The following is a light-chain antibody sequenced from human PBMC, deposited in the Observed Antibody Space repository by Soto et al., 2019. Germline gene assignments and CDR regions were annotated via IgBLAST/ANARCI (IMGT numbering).Light chain of an antibody. J-gene: IGKJ5*01. V-gene: IGKV3-15*01. Sequence: EIVMTQSPATLSVSPGERATISCRASQSVTSNLAWYQQKPGQAPRLLIYGASTRATGIPARFSGSGSGTELTLTISSLQAEDFAVYYCQQYNNWPPTFGQGTRLEIK. CDR2: GAS. CDR1: QSVTSN. CDR3: QQYNNWPPT.